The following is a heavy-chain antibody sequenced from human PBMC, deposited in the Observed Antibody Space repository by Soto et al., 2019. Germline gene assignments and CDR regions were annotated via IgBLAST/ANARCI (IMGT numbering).Heavy chain of an antibody. D-gene: IGHD2-15*01. J-gene: IGHJ5*02. V-gene: IGHV1-69*12. Sequence: QVQLVQSGAEVKKPGSSVKVSCKASGGTFSSYAISWVRQAPGQGLEWMGGIIPIFGTANYAQKFQGRVTVTANESTNTAYMELSSLRSEDTAVYYGARDGFVVVGGGWFDPWGQGTLVTVSS. CDR1: GGTFSSYA. CDR3: ARDGFVVVGGGWFDP. CDR2: IIPIFGTA.